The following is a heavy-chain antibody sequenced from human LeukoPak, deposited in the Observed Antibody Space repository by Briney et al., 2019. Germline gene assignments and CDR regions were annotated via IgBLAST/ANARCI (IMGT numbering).Heavy chain of an antibody. CDR3: ARGGTGATRDDTFDI. J-gene: IGHJ3*02. Sequence: GGSLRLSCAASAFPFSTYSMNWVRQAPGKGLEWVSSISGGSGIIFYADSVKGRFTISRDNAENSLYLQMNSLRAEDTAVYFCARGGTGATRDDTFDIWGQGAMVTVSS. CDR1: AFPFSTYS. V-gene: IGHV3-21*01. CDR2: ISGGSGII. D-gene: IGHD1-7*01.